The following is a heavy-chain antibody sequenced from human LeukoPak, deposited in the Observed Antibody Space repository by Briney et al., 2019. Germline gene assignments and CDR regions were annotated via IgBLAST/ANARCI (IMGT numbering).Heavy chain of an antibody. CDR3: ASSSGSYYIDY. D-gene: IGHD1-26*01. Sequence: SETLSLTCTVSGGSISGSSYYWGWIRQPPGKGLEWIGRIFSSGSTYYTPSLKSRVTISVDTSKNQFSLKLSSVTAADTAVYYCASSSGSYYIDYWGQGTLVTVSS. CDR2: IFSSGST. V-gene: IGHV4-39*07. CDR1: GGSISGSSYY. J-gene: IGHJ4*02.